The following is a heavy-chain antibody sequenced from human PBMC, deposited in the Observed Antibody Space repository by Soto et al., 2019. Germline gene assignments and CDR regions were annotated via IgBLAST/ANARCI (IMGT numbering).Heavy chain of an antibody. Sequence: SETLSLTCGVSGGTVASSHWWSWVRQSPGRGLEWIGNVYHTGDTNFNPSLQSRVTFSVDKSNIQFSLRLTSVTAADTAVYFCAREIVTAGGNNYFDPWGPGTLVTVSS. CDR3: AREIVTAGGNNYFDP. D-gene: IGHD2-21*02. V-gene: IGHV4-4*02. J-gene: IGHJ5*02. CDR1: GGTVASSHW. CDR2: VYHTGDT.